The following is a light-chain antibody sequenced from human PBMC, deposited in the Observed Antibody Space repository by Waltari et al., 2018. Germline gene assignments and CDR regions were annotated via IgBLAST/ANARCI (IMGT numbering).Light chain of an antibody. CDR1: QSISTY. V-gene: IGKV1-39*01. Sequence: DIQMTQSPSSLSASVGDRVTINCRASQSISTYLNWYQQKPGKAPKLLIFAASSLQSGVPSRFSGSGSGTDFTLTIRSLQPEDFATYYCQQTYSTPLTFGGGTKVEIK. CDR2: AAS. J-gene: IGKJ4*01. CDR3: QQTYSTPLT.